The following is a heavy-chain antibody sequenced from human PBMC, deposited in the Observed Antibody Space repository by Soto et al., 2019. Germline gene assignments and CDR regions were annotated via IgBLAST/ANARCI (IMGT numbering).Heavy chain of an antibody. D-gene: IGHD6-13*01. CDR3: ARLFGGIAAAGTSPMGFGFDP. CDR2: INPNSGGT. V-gene: IGHV1-2*04. J-gene: IGHJ5*02. Sequence: ASVKVSCKASGYTFTGYYMHWVRQAPGQGLEWMGWINPNSGGTNYAQKFQGWVTMTRDTSISTAYMELSRLRSDDTAVYYSARLFGGIAAAGTSPMGFGFDPWGQGTLVTVAS. CDR1: GYTFTGYY.